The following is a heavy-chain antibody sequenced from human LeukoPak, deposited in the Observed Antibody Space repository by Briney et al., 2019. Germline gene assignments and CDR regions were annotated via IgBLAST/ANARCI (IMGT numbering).Heavy chain of an antibody. CDR2: MYSSGS. Sequence: SETLTLTCTVSGDSISSYYLSWIRQTAGKGLEWIARMYSSGSNYNPSLKSRVTMSIDTSTNQLSLKLSSVTAADTAVYYCARDSGTTGEVKFDPWGQGTLVTVSS. V-gene: IGHV4-4*07. CDR1: GDSISSYY. D-gene: IGHD3-10*01. J-gene: IGHJ5*02. CDR3: ARDSGTTGEVKFDP.